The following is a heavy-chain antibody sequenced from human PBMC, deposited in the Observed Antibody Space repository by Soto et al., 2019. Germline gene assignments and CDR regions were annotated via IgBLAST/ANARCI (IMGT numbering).Heavy chain of an antibody. J-gene: IGHJ4*02. V-gene: IGHV1-3*05. Sequence: QVQLVQSGAEEKKPGASVKVSCKASGYTFTGYAMHWVRQAPGQRLEWMGWINAGNGNTKYSQKFQGRGTITRDTSASTAYMELSSLRSEDTAVYYCVRAVAVAADFDYWGQGTLVTVSS. CDR3: VRAVAVAADFDY. D-gene: IGHD6-19*01. CDR1: GYTFTGYA. CDR2: INAGNGNT.